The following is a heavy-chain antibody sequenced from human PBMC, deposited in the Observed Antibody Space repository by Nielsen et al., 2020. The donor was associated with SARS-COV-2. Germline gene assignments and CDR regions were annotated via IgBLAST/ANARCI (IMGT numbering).Heavy chain of an antibody. V-gene: IGHV1-18*01. CDR2: ISAYNGNT. D-gene: IGHD3-22*01. CDR1: GYTFTSYG. J-gene: IGHJ6*02. CDR3: ARLPGITMIVAQPNDYYYGMDV. Sequence: ASVKVSCKASGYTFTSYGISWVRQAPGQGLEWMGWISAYNGNTNYAQKLQGRVTMTTDTSTSTAYMELRSLRSDDTAVYYCARLPGITMIVAQPNDYYYGMDVWGQGTTVTVSS.